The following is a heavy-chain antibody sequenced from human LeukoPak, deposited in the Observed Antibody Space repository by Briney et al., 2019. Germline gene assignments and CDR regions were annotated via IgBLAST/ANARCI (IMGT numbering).Heavy chain of an antibody. D-gene: IGHD2-2*02. CDR1: GFTFSSYA. J-gene: IGHJ6*02. V-gene: IGHV3-30-3*01. CDR2: ISYDGSNK. CDR3: ARDVLKVVVPAAITSGSRFYYYYGMDV. Sequence: PGGSLRLSCAASGFTFSSYAMHWVRQAPGEGLEWVAVISYDGSNKYYADSVKGRFTISRDNSKNTLYLQMNSLRAEDTAVYYCARDVLKVVVPAAITSGSRFYYYYGMDVWGQGTTVTVSS.